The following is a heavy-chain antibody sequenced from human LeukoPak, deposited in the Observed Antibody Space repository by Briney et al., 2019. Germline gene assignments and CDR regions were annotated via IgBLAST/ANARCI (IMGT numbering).Heavy chain of an antibody. CDR2: INPNSGDA. D-gene: IGHD2-2*02. Sequence: ASVKVSCKASGYTFTGHYIHWVRQAPGQGLEWMRWINPNSGDANYAQKFQGRVTVTRDTSITTAYMELSRLTSVDTAVYYCARGVYCTSTSCYSGLGYYYYYMDVWGKGTTVTVSS. CDR3: ARGVYCTSTSCYSGLGYYYYYMDV. CDR1: GYTFTGHY. V-gene: IGHV1-2*02. J-gene: IGHJ6*03.